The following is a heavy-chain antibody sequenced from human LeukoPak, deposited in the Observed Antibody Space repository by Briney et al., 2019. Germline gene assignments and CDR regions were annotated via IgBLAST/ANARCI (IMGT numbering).Heavy chain of an antibody. CDR2: IRSKAYGGTT. Sequence: GGSLRLSCTASGFTFGDYAMSWFRQAPGKGLEWVGFIRSKAYGGTTEYAASVKGRFTISRDDSKSIAYLQMNGLKTEDTAVYYCTRDGGYCSGGSCPETGFYYYMDVWGKGTTVTVSS. V-gene: IGHV3-49*03. D-gene: IGHD2-15*01. CDR3: TRDGGYCSGGSCPETGFYYYMDV. J-gene: IGHJ6*03. CDR1: GFTFGDYA.